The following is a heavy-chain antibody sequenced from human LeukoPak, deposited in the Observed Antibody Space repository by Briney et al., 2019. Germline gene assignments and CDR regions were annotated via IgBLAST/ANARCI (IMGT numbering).Heavy chain of an antibody. J-gene: IGHJ2*01. CDR2: IYHSGST. CDR3: ARTVTTVYWYFDL. V-gene: IGHV4-38-2*01. CDR1: GYSISSGYY. Sequence: PSETLSLTCAVSGYSISSGYYWGWIRQPPGKGLEWTGSIYHSGSTYYNPSLKSRVTISVDTSKNQFSLKLSSVTAADTAVYYCARTVTTVYWYFDLWGRGTLVTVSS. D-gene: IGHD4-11*01.